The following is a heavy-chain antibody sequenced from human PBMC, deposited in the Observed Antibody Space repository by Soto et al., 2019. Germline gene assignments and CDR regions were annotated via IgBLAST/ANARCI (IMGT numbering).Heavy chain of an antibody. D-gene: IGHD3-10*01. CDR2: MNPNSGNT. CDR1: GYTFTSYD. Sequence: ASVKVSCKASGYTFTSYDINWVRQATGQGLEWMGWMNPNSGNTGYAQKFQGRVTMTRNTSISTAYMELSSLRSEDTAVYYCARKAYYYGSGSSPPNRFDPWGQGTLVTVSS. J-gene: IGHJ5*02. CDR3: ARKAYYYGSGSSPPNRFDP. V-gene: IGHV1-8*01.